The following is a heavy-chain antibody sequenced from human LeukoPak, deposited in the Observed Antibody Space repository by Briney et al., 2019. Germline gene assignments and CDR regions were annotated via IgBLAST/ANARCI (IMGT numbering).Heavy chain of an antibody. D-gene: IGHD1-1*01. CDR3: ARAWNNYFEY. Sequence: PGGSLRLSCAASGFTFSSYWMSWVRQAPGEGLEWVAKINQDGTEKAYVDSVRGRFTISRDNSKNTLYLQMDSLRPEDTAVYHCARAWNNYFEYWGQGILVTVSS. CDR1: GFTFSSYW. V-gene: IGHV3-7*03. J-gene: IGHJ4*02. CDR2: INQDGTEK.